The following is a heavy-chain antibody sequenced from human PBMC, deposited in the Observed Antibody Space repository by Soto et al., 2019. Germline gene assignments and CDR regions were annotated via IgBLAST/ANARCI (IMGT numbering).Heavy chain of an antibody. CDR1: GFTFSSYK. D-gene: IGHD3-22*01. CDR3: ARGTYYFDSSGYSDFDS. Sequence: GGSLRLSCAASGFTFSSYKMNWVRQAPGKGLEWVSSISGRSDYIYYADSVKGRFTISRDNAKNSLYLQMNSLRAEDTAVYYCARGTYYFDSSGYSDFDSWGQGTQVTVSS. V-gene: IGHV3-21*01. CDR2: ISGRSDYI. J-gene: IGHJ4*02.